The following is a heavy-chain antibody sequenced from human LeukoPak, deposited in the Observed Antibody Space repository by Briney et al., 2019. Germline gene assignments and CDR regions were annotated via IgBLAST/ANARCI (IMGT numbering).Heavy chain of an antibody. Sequence: PSETLSLTCTVSGGSISSYYWSWIRQSPGKGLEWIGYIYHSGSTDYNPSLRSRATISRDTSKNQFSLKLRSVTAADTAVYYCIIGGSTYYPGFWGQGTLVTVSS. J-gene: IGHJ4*02. CDR3: IIGGSTYYPGF. D-gene: IGHD3-3*01. CDR2: IYHSGST. CDR1: GGSISSYY. V-gene: IGHV4-59*08.